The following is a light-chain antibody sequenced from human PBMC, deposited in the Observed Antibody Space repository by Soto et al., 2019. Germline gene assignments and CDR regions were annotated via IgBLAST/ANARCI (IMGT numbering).Light chain of an antibody. CDR3: QSYDSSSYV. J-gene: IGLJ1*01. CDR2: GNS. V-gene: IGLV1-40*01. CDR1: SSNIGAGYD. Sequence: QSVLTQPPSVSGAPGQRVTISCTGSSSNIGAGYDVHWYQQLPGTAPKLLIYGNSNRPSGVPDRFSGSKPGTSASLAITGLQAENEADYYCQSYDSSSYVSGTGTKVTVL.